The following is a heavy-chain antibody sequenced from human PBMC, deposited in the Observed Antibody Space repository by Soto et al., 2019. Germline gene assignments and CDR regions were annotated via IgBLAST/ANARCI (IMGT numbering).Heavy chain of an antibody. D-gene: IGHD2-21*01. CDR3: ATGWGFCGGGSCQSAFAH. CDR2: ISYSGST. J-gene: IGHJ5*02. CDR1: GGFIRGSSYF. V-gene: IGHV4-39*01. Sequence: SETLSLTCIVSGGFIRGSSYFWGWIRQPPGKGLEWIGSISYSGSTHYSPSLRSRVTTSVDTSRNQFSLKLSSVTAADTAVYYCATGWGFCGGGSCQSAFAHWGQGXLVTVYS.